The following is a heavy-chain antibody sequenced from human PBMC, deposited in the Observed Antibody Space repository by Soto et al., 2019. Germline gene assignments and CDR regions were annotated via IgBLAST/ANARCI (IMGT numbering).Heavy chain of an antibody. J-gene: IGHJ4*02. D-gene: IGHD1-1*01. Sequence: VHLVQSGAEVKKPGASVKVSCKGSGYAFTTYGITWVRQAPGQGLEWIGWSSAHNGNTNYAQKLQGRVTVTRDTSRSTGYMELRRLRSDDTAVYYWARGRYGDYWGQGALFTVSS. V-gene: IGHV1-18*01. CDR3: ARGRYGDY. CDR2: SSAHNGNT. CDR1: GYAFTTYG.